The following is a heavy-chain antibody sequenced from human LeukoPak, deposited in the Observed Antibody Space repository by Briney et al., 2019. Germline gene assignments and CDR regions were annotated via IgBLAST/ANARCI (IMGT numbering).Heavy chain of an antibody. V-gene: IGHV4-59*01. CDR2: IYYSGST. CDR3: AREDSGYGTGFDP. Sequence: SETLSLTCTVSGGSISSYYWSWIRQPPGKGLEWIGYIYYSGSTNYNPSLKSRVTISVDTSKNQFSLKLSSVTVADTAVYYCAREDSGYGTGFDPWGQGTLVTVSS. J-gene: IGHJ5*02. CDR1: GGSISSYY. D-gene: IGHD5-12*01.